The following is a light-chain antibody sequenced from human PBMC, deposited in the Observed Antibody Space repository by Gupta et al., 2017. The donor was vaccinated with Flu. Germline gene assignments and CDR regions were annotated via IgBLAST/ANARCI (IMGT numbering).Light chain of an antibody. CDR2: YAS. CDR3: HQSSSLPQT. V-gene: IGKV6-21*01. Sequence: EMLLIKFQDFHSVTPKEKVTITCRASQSIGSSLHWYQQKPDQSPKLLIKYASQSFSGVPSRFSGSGSGTDFTLTINSLEAEDAATYYCHQSSSLPQTFGQGTKVEIK. J-gene: IGKJ1*01. CDR1: QSIGSS.